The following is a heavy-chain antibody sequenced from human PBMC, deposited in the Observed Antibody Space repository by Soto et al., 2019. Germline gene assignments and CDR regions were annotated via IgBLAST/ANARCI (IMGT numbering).Heavy chain of an antibody. CDR3: ARGNPIFDSSGLAFDY. J-gene: IGHJ4*02. Sequence: QLHLQESGPGLVKPSQTLSLTCTVSGGSISSHSNYWSWIRQHPGKGLEWIGYIYYDERTYFNPSHQSRLSISVDTSENQFSLTLSSLTAADTAVYFCARGNPIFDSSGLAFDYWGPGTLVTVSS. D-gene: IGHD3-22*01. V-gene: IGHV4-31*03. CDR1: GGSISSHSNY. CDR2: IYYDERT.